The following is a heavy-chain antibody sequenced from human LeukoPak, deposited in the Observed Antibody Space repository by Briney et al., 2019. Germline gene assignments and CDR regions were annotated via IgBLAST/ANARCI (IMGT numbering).Heavy chain of an antibody. CDR1: GFTFSSYA. D-gene: IGHD2-15*01. CDR2: ISYDGSNK. Sequence: GRSLRLSCAASGFTFSSYAMHWVRQAPGKGLEWVAVISYDGSNKYYADSVKGRFTISRDNSKNTLYLQMNSLRAEDTAVYYCAKSVVVITFRFDDWGQGALVTVSS. V-gene: IGHV3-30-3*01. CDR3: AKSVVVITFRFDD. J-gene: IGHJ4*02.